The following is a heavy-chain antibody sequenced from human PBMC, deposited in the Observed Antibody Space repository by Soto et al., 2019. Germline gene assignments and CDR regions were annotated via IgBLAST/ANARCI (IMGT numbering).Heavy chain of an antibody. J-gene: IGHJ4*02. CDR3: SRDLNYGHDY. D-gene: IGHD4-17*01. Sequence: GGSLRLSCTASGFTFSDYWMSWVRQAPGKGLEWVADIKQDGEKTYYVASVKGRFTISRDNAEKSLHLQMNSLTAEDAAIYYCSRDLNYGHDYWGQGTLVTVSS. CDR1: GFTFSDYW. V-gene: IGHV3-7*01. CDR2: IKQDGEKT.